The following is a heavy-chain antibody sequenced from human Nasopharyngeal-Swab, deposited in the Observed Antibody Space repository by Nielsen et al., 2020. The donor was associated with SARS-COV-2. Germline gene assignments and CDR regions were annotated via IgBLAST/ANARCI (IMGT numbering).Heavy chain of an antibody. V-gene: IGHV3-48*04. Sequence: GESLKISCAASGFTFSSYSMNWVRQAPGKGLEWVSYISSSSSTIYYADSVKGRFTISRDNAKNSLYLQMNSLRAGDTAVYYCARTRGGIAVAGRGYWYFDLWGRGTLVTVSS. CDR3: ARTRGGIAVAGRGYWYFDL. J-gene: IGHJ2*01. CDR2: ISSSSSTI. D-gene: IGHD6-19*01. CDR1: GFTFSSYS.